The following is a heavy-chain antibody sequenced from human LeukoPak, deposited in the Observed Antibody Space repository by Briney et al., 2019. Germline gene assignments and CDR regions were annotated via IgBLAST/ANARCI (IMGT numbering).Heavy chain of an antibody. CDR3: ARNLGPFDV. J-gene: IGHJ3*01. V-gene: IGHV3-23*01. CDR2: IADAGT. CDR1: RFRFNDFA. Sequence: GGSLRLSCAASRFRFNDFAMTWVPRAPGKGLEWVSTIADAGTYYADSVKGRFIISRDNSKNMLYLQLNSLRADDTAMYYCARNLGPFDVRGHGTMVTVSS. D-gene: IGHD3-16*01.